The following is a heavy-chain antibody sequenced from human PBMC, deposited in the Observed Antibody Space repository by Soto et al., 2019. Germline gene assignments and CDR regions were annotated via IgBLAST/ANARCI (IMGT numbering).Heavy chain of an antibody. V-gene: IGHV4-59*01. CDR1: GGSISSYY. CDR3: ARYGMVSTYYYDSSGYYYFDY. J-gene: IGHJ4*02. Sequence: LSLTCTVSGGSISSYYWSWIRQPPGKGLEWIGYIYYSGSTNYNPSLKSRVTISVDTSKNQFSLKLSSVTAADTAVYYCARYGMVSTYYYDSSGYYYFDYWGQGTLVTVSS. D-gene: IGHD3-22*01. CDR2: IYYSGST.